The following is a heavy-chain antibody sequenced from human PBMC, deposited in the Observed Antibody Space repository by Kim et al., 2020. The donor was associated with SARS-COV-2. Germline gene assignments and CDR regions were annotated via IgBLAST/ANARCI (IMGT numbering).Heavy chain of an antibody. CDR2: ISYDGNT. CDR1: GFTFSNYA. D-gene: IGHD6-6*01. V-gene: IGHV3-30-3*01. J-gene: IGHJ4*02. Sequence: GGSLRLSCAASGFTFSNYAMHWVRQAPGKGLEWVAIISYDGNTLYADSVKGRFTISRDDSKNTLYLQMNSLKPEDTAVFYCAGETGDYSSSFFDYWGQGTLVTVSA. CDR3: AGETGDYSSSFFDY.